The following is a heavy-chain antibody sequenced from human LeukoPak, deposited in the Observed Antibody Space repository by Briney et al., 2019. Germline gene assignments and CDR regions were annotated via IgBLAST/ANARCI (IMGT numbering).Heavy chain of an antibody. V-gene: IGHV3-30*18. J-gene: IGHJ4*02. CDR1: GFTFSSYG. CDR3: AKDRRDIVATYSLGY. CDR2: ISYDGSNK. D-gene: IGHD5-12*01. Sequence: GGSLRLSCAASGFTFSSYGMHWVRQAPGKGLEWVAVISYDGSNKYYADSVKGRLTISRDNSKNTLYLQMNSLRAKDTAVYYCAKDRRDIVATYSLGYWGQGTLVTVSS.